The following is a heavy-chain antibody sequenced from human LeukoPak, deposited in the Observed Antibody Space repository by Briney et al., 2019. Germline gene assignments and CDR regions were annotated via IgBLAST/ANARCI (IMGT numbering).Heavy chain of an antibody. J-gene: IGHJ4*02. CDR1: GFTFSSYA. V-gene: IGHV3-30*04. D-gene: IGHD7-27*01. CDR2: ISYDGSNK. Sequence: GRSLRLSCAASGFTFSSYAMHWVRQAPGKGLEWVAVISYDGSNKYYADSVKGRFTISRDNSKNTLSLQMNSLRVEDTAVYHCARDLAWGAFDYWGQGTLVTVSS. CDR3: ARDLAWGAFDY.